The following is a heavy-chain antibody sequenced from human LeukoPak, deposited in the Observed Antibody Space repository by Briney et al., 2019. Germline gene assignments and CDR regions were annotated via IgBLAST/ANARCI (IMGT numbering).Heavy chain of an antibody. CDR1: GYTFTIYY. V-gene: IGHV1-46*01. J-gene: IGHJ5*02. CDR2: INPSGGST. CDR3: ARDNSVEDTAWWFDP. D-gene: IGHD4-23*01. Sequence: ASVTVSFTASGYTFTIYYMHWVRQAPGQGLEWMGIINPSGGSTSYAQKFQGRVTMTRDMSTSTDYMELSSLRSEDTAVYYCARDNSVEDTAWWFDPWGQGTLVTVSS.